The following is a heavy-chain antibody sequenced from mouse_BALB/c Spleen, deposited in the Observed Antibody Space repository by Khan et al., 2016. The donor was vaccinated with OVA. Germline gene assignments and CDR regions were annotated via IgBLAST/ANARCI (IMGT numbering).Heavy chain of an antibody. CDR1: GYTFTDYA. V-gene: IGHV1S137*01. J-gene: IGHJ1*01. Sequence: QVQLKQSGPELVRPGVSVKISCKGSGYTFTDYAMHWVKQSHAKSLEWIGVISTYSGNTNYNQKFKGKATMTVDKSSSTAYMELARLTSEDSAIFYCASPSTSLASFDVWGAGTTVTVSS. D-gene: IGHD1-1*01. CDR2: ISTYSGNT. CDR3: ASPSTSLASFDV.